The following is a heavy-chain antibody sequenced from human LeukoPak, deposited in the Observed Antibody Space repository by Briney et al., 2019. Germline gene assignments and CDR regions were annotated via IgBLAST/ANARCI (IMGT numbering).Heavy chain of an antibody. CDR1: GGSISSSSYY. J-gene: IGHJ5*02. CDR3: ARVRRTIVLMVYAIGGSFDP. CDR2: IYYSGST. Sequence: SETLSLTCTVSGGSISSSSYYWGWIRQPPGKGLEWIGGIYYSGSTYYNPSLKSRVTISVDTSKNQFSLKLSSVTAADTAVYYCARVRRTIVLMVYAIGGSFDPWGQGTLVTVSS. D-gene: IGHD2-8*01. V-gene: IGHV4-39*07.